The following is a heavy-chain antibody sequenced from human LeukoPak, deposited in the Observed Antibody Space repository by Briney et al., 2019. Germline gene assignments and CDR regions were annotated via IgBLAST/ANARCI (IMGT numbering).Heavy chain of an antibody. J-gene: IGHJ4*02. V-gene: IGHV3-23*01. D-gene: IGHD3-22*01. Sequence: GASLRLSCAASGFTFSSYAMSWVRQAPGKGLEWVSAISGSGGSTYYADSVKDRFTISRDNSKNTLYLQMNSLRAEDTAVYYCAKDGDYYDSPHFDYWGQGTLVTVSS. CDR2: ISGSGGST. CDR1: GFTFSSYA. CDR3: AKDGDYYDSPHFDY.